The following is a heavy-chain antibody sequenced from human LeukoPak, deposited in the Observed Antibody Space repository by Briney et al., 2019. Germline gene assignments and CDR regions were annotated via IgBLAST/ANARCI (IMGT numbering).Heavy chain of an antibody. V-gene: IGHV1-69*04. Sequence: ASVTVSFTASGGTFSIYAISWVRQAPGQGHEWMGRIIPILGIANYAQKFQGRVTITADKSTSTAYMELSSLRSEDTAVYYCASFGAYGMDVWGQGTTVTVSS. D-gene: IGHD3-10*01. CDR2: IIPILGIA. CDR3: ASFGAYGMDV. CDR1: GGTFSIYA. J-gene: IGHJ6*02.